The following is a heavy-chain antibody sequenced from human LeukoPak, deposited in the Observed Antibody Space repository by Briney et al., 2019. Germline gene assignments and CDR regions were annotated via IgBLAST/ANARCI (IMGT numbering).Heavy chain of an antibody. CDR2: TSNNGGRI. J-gene: IGHJ4*02. CDR1: GFTFSSYS. V-gene: IGHV3-64*02. Sequence: GGSLRLSCAASGFTFSSYSMHWVRQAPRKGLEYVSATSNNGGRIYYADSVKGRFTISRDNSKNTLYLQMGSLRAEDMAVYYCARVGGSGSGGGYDYWGQGTLVTVSS. CDR3: ARVGGSGSGGGYDY. D-gene: IGHD3-10*01.